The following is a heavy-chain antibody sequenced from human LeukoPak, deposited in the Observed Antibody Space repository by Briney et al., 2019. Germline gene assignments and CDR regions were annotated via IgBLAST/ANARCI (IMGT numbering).Heavy chain of an antibody. CDR2: ITSSSASI. J-gene: IGHJ4*02. Sequence: GGSLRLSCAASGFTFSTYSMNWVRQAPGKGLEWVSSITSSSASIYYADSVKGRFTISRDNAKNSLYLQMNSLRAEDTAVYYCARAYYDILTGYNPYFDYWGQGTLVTVSS. D-gene: IGHD3-9*01. CDR3: ARAYYDILTGYNPYFDY. CDR1: GFTFSTYS. V-gene: IGHV3-21*01.